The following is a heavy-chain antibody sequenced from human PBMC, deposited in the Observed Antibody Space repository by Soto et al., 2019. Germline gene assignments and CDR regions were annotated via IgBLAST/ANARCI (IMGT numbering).Heavy chain of an antibody. J-gene: IGHJ5*02. V-gene: IGHV4-59*01. CDR3: ARASGCSGDSCAFDP. Sequence: PSETLSLTCTVAGGSISNYYWRWIRQPPGKGLEWIGYIYYTGSTNYNPSLKSRVTISVDTSKNQFSLKLSSVTAADTAVYYCARASGCSGDSCAFDPWGQGTLVTVS. CDR2: IYYTGST. CDR1: GGSISNYY. D-gene: IGHD2-15*01.